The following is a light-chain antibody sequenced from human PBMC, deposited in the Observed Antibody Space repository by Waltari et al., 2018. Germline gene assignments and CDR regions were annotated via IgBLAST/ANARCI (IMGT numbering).Light chain of an antibody. CDR1: QSTGAW. CDR3: QQDNSYPWT. Sequence: DIQMTQSPSTLSASVGDRVTITCRASQSTGAWLAWYQQKPGKAPKLLIYEASNLESGVPSRFSGSGFGTEFTLTISSLQPDDSATFFCQQDNSYPWTFGQGTKVEIK. CDR2: EAS. J-gene: IGKJ1*01. V-gene: IGKV1-5*03.